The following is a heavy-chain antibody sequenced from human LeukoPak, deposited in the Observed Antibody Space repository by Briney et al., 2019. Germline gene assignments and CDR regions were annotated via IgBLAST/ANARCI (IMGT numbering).Heavy chain of an antibody. CDR1: GYTFTSYG. V-gene: IGHV1-18*01. Sequence: ASVKVSCKASGYTFTSYGISWVRQAPGQGLEWMGWISAYNGNTNYAQKLQGRVTMTTDTSTSTAYMELRSLRSDDTAVYYCARSYCSGGSCYSGEHYYYGMDVWGQGTTVTVSS. D-gene: IGHD2-15*01. CDR3: ARSYCSGGSCYSGEHYYYGMDV. J-gene: IGHJ6*02. CDR2: ISAYNGNT.